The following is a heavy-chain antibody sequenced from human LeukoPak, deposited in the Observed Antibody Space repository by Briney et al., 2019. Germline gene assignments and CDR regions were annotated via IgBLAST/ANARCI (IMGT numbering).Heavy chain of an antibody. D-gene: IGHD1-7*01. J-gene: IGHJ6*03. CDR2: ISGSGGST. Sequence: PGGSLRLSCAASGFTFSSYAMCCGRQAPGKGLEWVSSISGSGGSTYYADSVKGRFTISRDNSNNTLYLQMNSLRAEDTAVYYCAKRRGLELLYYYYMDVWGKGTTVTISS. CDR3: AKRRGLELLYYYYMDV. V-gene: IGHV3-23*01. CDR1: GFTFSSYA.